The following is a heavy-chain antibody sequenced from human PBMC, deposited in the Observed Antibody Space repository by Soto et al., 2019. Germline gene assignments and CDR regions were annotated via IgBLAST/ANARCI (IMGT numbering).Heavy chain of an antibody. CDR3: ARFGTVYSGYDQQVSYYYHGMDV. V-gene: IGHV3-33*01. J-gene: IGHJ6*02. Sequence: QVQLVESGGGEVQPGRSLRLSCAASGFTFSSYGMHWVRQAPGKGLEWVAVIWSDGSNKYYADSVKGRFTISRDNSKNTLHLLMNSLRAEDTAVYYCARFGTVYSGYDQQVSYYYHGMDVWGQGTTVTVSS. D-gene: IGHD5-12*01. CDR2: IWSDGSNK. CDR1: GFTFSSYG.